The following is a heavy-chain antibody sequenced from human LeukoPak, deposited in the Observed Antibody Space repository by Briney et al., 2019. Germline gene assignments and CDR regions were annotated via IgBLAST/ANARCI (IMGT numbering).Heavy chain of an antibody. Sequence: GGSLRLSCAASGFTFSSYAMSWARQAPGKGLVWVSRINTDGSSTSYADSVKGRFTISRDNAKNTLCLQMNSLRAEDPAVYYCARETPRAGVVPARWFDPWGQGTLVTVSS. CDR3: ARETPRAGVVPARWFDP. J-gene: IGHJ5*02. V-gene: IGHV3-74*01. CDR1: GFTFSSYA. CDR2: INTDGSST. D-gene: IGHD2-2*01.